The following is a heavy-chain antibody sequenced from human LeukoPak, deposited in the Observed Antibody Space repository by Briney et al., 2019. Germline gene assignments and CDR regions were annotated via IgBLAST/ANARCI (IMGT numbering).Heavy chain of an antibody. Sequence: GGSLRLSCEASGFTFRDYWMTWVRQAPGKGLEWVANVKQDGTEKFYVDSVKGRFTISRDNGKNSLYLQMNSLRVEDTAIYYCARAGGTSWANYWGQGTLVTVSS. CDR3: ARAGGTSWANY. J-gene: IGHJ4*02. CDR1: GFTFRDYW. D-gene: IGHD6-13*01. V-gene: IGHV3-7*01. CDR2: VKQDGTEK.